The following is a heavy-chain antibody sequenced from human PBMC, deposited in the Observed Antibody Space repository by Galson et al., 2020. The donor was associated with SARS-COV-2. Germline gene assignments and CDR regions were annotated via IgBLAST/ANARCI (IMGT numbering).Heavy chain of an antibody. J-gene: IGHJ6*02. V-gene: IGHV3-21*01. CDR1: GFTFSSYS. CDR3: ATIAAAGTLYYYYGMDV. CDR2: ISSSSSYI. Sequence: GGSLRLSCAASGFTFSSYSMNWVRQAPGKGLEWVSSISSSSSYIYYADSVKGRFTISRDNAKNSLYLQMNSLRAEDTAVYYCATIAAAGTLYYYYGMDVWGQGTTVTVS. D-gene: IGHD6-13*01.